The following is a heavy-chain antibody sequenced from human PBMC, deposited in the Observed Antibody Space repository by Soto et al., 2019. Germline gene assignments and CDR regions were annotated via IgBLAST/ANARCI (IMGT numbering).Heavy chain of an antibody. CDR3: ARDDVNVETTGGTDH. D-gene: IGHD1-1*01. V-gene: IGHV1-18*01. CDR1: GYTFTSYG. J-gene: IGHJ4*02. Sequence: QVQLVQSGVEVKKPGDSVKVSCKASGYTFTSYGISWVRQAPGQGLEWMGWISHYSGKTSYTQKFQDRITMTTDTTTTAAYMELRSLRSDDTAMYHCARDDVNVETTGGTDHWGQGTQVTVSS. CDR2: ISHYSGKT.